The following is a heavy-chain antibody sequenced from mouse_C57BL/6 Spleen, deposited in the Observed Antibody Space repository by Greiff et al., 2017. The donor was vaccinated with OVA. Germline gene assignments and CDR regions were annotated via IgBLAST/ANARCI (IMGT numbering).Heavy chain of an antibody. J-gene: IGHJ2*01. CDR3: ASEGVVSSGFDY. D-gene: IGHD1-1*02. CDR2: IYPGSGST. CDR1: GYTFTSYW. V-gene: IGHV1-55*01. Sequence: QVQLQQPGAELVKPGASVKMSCKASGYTFTSYWINWVKQRPGQGLEWIGDIYPGSGSTKYNEKFKSKATLTVDTSSSTAYMQLSSLTSEDSAVYFCASEGVVSSGFDYWGPGTTLSVAS.